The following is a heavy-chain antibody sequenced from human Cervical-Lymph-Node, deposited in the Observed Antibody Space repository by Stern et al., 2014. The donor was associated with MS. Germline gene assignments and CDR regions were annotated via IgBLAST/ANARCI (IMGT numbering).Heavy chain of an antibody. V-gene: IGHV1-2*02. Sequence: VQLVESGAEVKKPGASVKVSCKASGYTFTDYNMHWVRQAPGQGLEWMGWINPYSGGTNYAEKFQGRVTMTRDTSINTAYLDLSRLTSDDTAVYYCARVGIRCFGYANSCRDRGNWFDPWGQGTPVTVSS. D-gene: IGHD6-13*01. CDR1: GYTFTDYN. J-gene: IGHJ5*02. CDR3: ARVGIRCFGYANSCRDRGNWFDP. CDR2: INPYSGGT.